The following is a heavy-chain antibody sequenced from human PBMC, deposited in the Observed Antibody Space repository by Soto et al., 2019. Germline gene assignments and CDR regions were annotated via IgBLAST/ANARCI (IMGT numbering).Heavy chain of an antibody. Sequence: ALVKVSCKASGYTFTSYAMHWVRQAPGQRLEWMGWINAGNGNTKYSQKFQGRVTITRDTSASTAYMELSSLRSEDTAVYYCAREVHGDYEFDYWGQGTLVTVSS. V-gene: IGHV1-3*01. CDR2: INAGNGNT. CDR1: GYTFTSYA. CDR3: AREVHGDYEFDY. D-gene: IGHD4-17*01. J-gene: IGHJ4*02.